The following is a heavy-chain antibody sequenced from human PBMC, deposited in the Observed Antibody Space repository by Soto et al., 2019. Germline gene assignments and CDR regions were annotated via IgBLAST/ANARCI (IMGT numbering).Heavy chain of an antibody. V-gene: IGHV3-30-3*01. CDR1: GFTFSSYA. Sequence: QVQLVESGGGVVQPGRSLRLSCAASGFTFSSYAMHLVRQAPGKGLEWVAVISYDGSNKYYADSVKGRFTISRDNSKNTLYLQMNSLRAEDTAVYYCARAASGLRLGELSFWAPFPDYWGQGTLVTVSS. CDR3: ARAASGLRLGELSFWAPFPDY. CDR2: ISYDGSNK. J-gene: IGHJ4*02. D-gene: IGHD3-16*02.